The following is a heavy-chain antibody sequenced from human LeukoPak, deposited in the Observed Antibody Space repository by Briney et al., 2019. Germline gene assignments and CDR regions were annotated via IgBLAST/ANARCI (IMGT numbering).Heavy chain of an antibody. V-gene: IGHV4-34*01. CDR3: ARDRLRGGNPREY. CDR2: INHSGST. J-gene: IGHJ4*02. CDR1: GGSFSGYY. Sequence: SETLSLTCAVYGGSFSGYYWSWIRQPPGKGLEWIGEINHSGSTNYNPSLKSRVTISVDTSKNQFSLKLSSVTAADTAVYYCARDRLRGGNPREYWGQGTLVTISS. D-gene: IGHD4-23*01.